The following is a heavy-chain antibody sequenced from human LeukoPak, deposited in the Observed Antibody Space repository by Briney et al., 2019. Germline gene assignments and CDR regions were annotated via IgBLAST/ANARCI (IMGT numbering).Heavy chain of an antibody. CDR2: INSGNGDT. CDR3: ASLWFGELAPLDP. CDR1: GYIFSDYA. J-gene: IGHJ5*02. D-gene: IGHD3-10*01. Sequence: GASVKVSCKASGYIFSDYAMHWVRQAPGQSLEWMGWINSGNGDTIYSQKFQDRLTISRNTSATTVYMELSSLRSEDTAVYYCASLWFGELAPLDPWGQGTLVTVSS. V-gene: IGHV1-3*01.